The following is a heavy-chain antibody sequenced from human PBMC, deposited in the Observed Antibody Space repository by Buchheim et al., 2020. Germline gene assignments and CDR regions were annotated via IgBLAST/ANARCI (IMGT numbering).Heavy chain of an antibody. D-gene: IGHD1-1*01. J-gene: IGHJ4*02. V-gene: IGHV3-23*01. CDR1: GFTFSNYA. CDR2: NRGGEQNT. CDR3: AKDRPGNWKSQDY. Sequence: EVQLLESGGGVVQPGGSLRLSCAASGFTFSNYAMNWVRQAPGKGREWVAANRGGEQNTYYADSVKGRFPIYRDNPKNTMYLKIASLRAEDTALYYCAKDRPGNWKSQDYWGQRT.